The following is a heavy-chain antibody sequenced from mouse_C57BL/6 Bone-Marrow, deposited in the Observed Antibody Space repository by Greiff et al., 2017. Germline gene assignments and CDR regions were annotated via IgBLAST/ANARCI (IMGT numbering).Heavy chain of an antibody. D-gene: IGHD4-1*01. CDR2: IYPRSGNT. V-gene: IGHV1-81*01. J-gene: IGHJ3*01. CDR3: AKYWWFAY. Sequence: QVQLQQSGAELARPGASVKLSCKASGYTFTSYGISWVKQRTGQGLEWIGEIYPRSGNTYYNEKFQGKATLTADKSSSTAYMELRSLTSEDSAVYFCAKYWWFAYWGQGTLVTVSA. CDR1: GYTFTSYG.